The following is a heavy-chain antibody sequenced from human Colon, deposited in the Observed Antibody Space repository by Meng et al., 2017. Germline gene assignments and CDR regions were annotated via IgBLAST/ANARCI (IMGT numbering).Heavy chain of an antibody. D-gene: IGHD2-2*01. V-gene: IGHV1-46*01. CDR3: VRESPETYYFVF. J-gene: IGHJ4*02. CDR1: GYSFTNYY. Sequence: ASVKVSCKASGYSFTNYYMYWVRQAPGQGLEYMGIIRPSIGWPSSAPTFQGRLTTTRDTSTSTVYMELSGLTSEDTAVCSCVRESPETYYFVFWGQGTLVTVSS. CDR2: IRPSIGWP.